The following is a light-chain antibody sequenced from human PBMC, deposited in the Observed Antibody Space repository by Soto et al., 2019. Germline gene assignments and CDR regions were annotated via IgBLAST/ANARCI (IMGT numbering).Light chain of an antibody. CDR2: RNN. V-gene: IGLV1-47*01. J-gene: IGLJ2*01. Sequence: QSVLTQPPSASGTPGQRVTISCSGSSSNIGGNYVYWYQQLPGRAPKLLIYRNNQRPSGVPDRFSGSKSGTSASLAISGRRSEDEADYYCAAWDDSLSGVVFGGGTKLTVL. CDR1: SSNIGGNY. CDR3: AAWDDSLSGVV.